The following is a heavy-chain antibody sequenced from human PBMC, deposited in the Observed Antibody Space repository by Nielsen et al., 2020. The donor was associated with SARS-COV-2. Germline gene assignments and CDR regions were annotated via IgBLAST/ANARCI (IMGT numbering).Heavy chain of an antibody. CDR1: GGSISTGSHY. CDR2: IFYRGNT. D-gene: IGHD5-24*01. CDR3: VRIDMATISVDY. V-gene: IGHV4-61*01. J-gene: IGHJ4*02. Sequence: SETLSLTFIVSGGSISTGSHYWSWIRQPPGKGLAWIGYIFYRGNTNYNPSLTSRVTISVDTSKNQFSLKVNSVTAADTAVYYCVRIDMATISVDYWGRGTLVTVSS.